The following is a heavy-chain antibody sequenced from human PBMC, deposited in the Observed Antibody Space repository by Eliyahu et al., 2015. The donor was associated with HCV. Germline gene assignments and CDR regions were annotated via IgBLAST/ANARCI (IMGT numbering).Heavy chain of an antibody. CDR2: IYYSGSX. D-gene: IGHD3-3*01. CDR1: GXXISXSXYY. CDR3: ARQEWITIFGVVISAGWGY. Sequence: QLQLQESGPGLVKPSETLSLTCXVSGXXISXSXYYWGWIRQPPGKGLEXIGSIYYSGSXYYNPSLKSRVTISVDTXKNQFSLKLSSVTAADTAVYYCARQEWITIFGVVISAGWGYWGQGTLVTVSS. V-gene: IGHV4-39*01. J-gene: IGHJ4*02.